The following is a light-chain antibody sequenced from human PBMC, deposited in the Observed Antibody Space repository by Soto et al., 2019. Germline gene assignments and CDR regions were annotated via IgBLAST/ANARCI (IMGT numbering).Light chain of an antibody. CDR1: QSVTNNY. Sequence: EIVLTQSPGTLSLSPGEGATLSCRASQSVTNNYLGWYQQKPGQAPRLLIYGASSRATGIPDRFSGSGSGTDFTLTISSLQPEDFATYFCQQSFSSPWTFGQGTKVEIK. CDR2: GAS. CDR3: QQSFSSPWT. J-gene: IGKJ1*01. V-gene: IGKV3-20*01.